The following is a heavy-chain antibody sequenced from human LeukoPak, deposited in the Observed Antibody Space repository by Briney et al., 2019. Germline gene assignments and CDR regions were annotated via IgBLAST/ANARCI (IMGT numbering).Heavy chain of an antibody. J-gene: IGHJ4*02. Sequence: ASVKVSCKASGFTFTAYYIHWVRQAPGQSPEWMGWVTPTTGGTNLAQKFQGRVTMTRDRSISTAYMELSRLTSDDTAVYYCARDDIATPNWGLDYWGQGTLVTVSS. V-gene: IGHV1-2*02. D-gene: IGHD7-27*01. CDR2: VTPTTGGT. CDR1: GFTFTAYY. CDR3: ARDDIATPNWGLDY.